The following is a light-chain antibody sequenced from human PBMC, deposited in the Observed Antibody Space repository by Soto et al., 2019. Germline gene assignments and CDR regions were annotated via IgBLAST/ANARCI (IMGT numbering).Light chain of an antibody. J-gene: IGLJ3*02. CDR2: DVS. V-gene: IGLV2-8*01. Sequence: QSVLTQPPSASGSPGESVAISCTGASSDVGGYNYVSWYQHHPGKAPKLMIYDVSKRPSGVPDRFSGSKSGNTASLTVSGLQSEDEADYYCSSYAGSNNYWVFGGGTKLTVL. CDR1: SSDVGGYNY. CDR3: SSYAGSNNYWV.